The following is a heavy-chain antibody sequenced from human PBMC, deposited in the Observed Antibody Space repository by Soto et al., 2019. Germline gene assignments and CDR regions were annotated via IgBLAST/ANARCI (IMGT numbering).Heavy chain of an antibody. J-gene: IGHJ4*02. CDR2: IYYSGST. V-gene: IGHV4-39*01. CDR3: ARHVGYSYGYFLYYFDY. D-gene: IGHD5-18*01. CDR1: GGSISSSSYY. Sequence: SETLSLTCTVSGGSISSSSYYWGWIRQPPGKGLEWIGSIYYSGSTYYNPSLKSRVTISVDTSKNQFSLKLSSVTAADTAVYHCARHVGYSYGYFLYYFDYWGQGTLVTVSS.